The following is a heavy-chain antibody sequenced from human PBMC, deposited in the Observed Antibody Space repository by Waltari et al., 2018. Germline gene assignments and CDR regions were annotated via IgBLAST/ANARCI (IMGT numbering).Heavy chain of an antibody. V-gene: IGHV1-3*01. J-gene: IGHJ4*02. CDR1: GYTFTSYA. CDR2: IKAGNGNT. CDR3: ATHLGDYDFWSGYYTGLDY. Sequence: QVQLVQSGAEVKKPGASVKVSCKASGYTFTSYAMHWVRQAPGQRLEWMGWIKAGNGNTKYAQKFQGRVTITRDTSASTAYMELSSLRSEDTAVYYCATHLGDYDFWSGYYTGLDYWGQGTLVTVSS. D-gene: IGHD3-3*01.